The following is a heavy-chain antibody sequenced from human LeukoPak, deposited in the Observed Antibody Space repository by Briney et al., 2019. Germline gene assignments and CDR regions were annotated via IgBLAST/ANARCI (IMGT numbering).Heavy chain of an antibody. V-gene: IGHV3-23*01. CDR3: AKDRWGDKAARRPYYFDY. Sequence: GGSLRLSCAASGFTFSSYAMSWVRQAPGKGLEWVSAISGSGGSTYYADSVKGRFTISRDNSKNTLYLQMNSLRAEDTAVYYCAKDRWGDKAARRPYYFDYWGQGTLVTVSS. J-gene: IGHJ4*02. CDR1: GFTFSSYA. D-gene: IGHD6-6*01. CDR2: ISGSGGST.